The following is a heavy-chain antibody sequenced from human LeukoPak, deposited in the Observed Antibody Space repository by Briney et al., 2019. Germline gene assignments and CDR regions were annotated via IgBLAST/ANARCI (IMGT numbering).Heavy chain of an antibody. V-gene: IGHV4-34*01. J-gene: IGHJ3*02. CDR2: INPSGST. Sequence: SETLSLTCAVYGGSFSGYHWTWVRQSPGKGLEWIGDINPSGSTYYNPSLKSRLTISVDTSKNQFSLKLRSVTAADTAVYYCARGLSGSDAFDIWGQGTMVTVSS. CDR3: ARGLSGSDAFDI. D-gene: IGHD3-22*01. CDR1: GGSFSGYH.